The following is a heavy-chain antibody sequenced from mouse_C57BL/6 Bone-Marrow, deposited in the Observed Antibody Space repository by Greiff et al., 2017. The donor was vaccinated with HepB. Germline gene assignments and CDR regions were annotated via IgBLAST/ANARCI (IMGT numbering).Heavy chain of an antibody. Sequence: EVKLQQSGPGMVKPSQSLSLTCTVTGYSITSGYDWHWIRHFPGNKLEWMGYISYSGSTNYNPSLKSRISITHDTSKNHFFLKLNSVTTEDTATYYCARDLLGYFDVWGTGTTVTVSS. D-gene: IGHD6-1*01. CDR1: GYSITSGYD. V-gene: IGHV3-1*01. J-gene: IGHJ1*03. CDR2: ISYSGST. CDR3: ARDLLGYFDV.